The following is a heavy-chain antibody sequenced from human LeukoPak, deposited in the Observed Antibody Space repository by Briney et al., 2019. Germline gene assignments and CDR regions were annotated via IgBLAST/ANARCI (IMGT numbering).Heavy chain of an antibody. V-gene: IGHV5-51*01. CDR2: IYPGDSDT. CDR3: ARYYCSSTSCYRNYMDV. CDR1: GYSFTSYW. Sequence: GESLKISCKGSGYSFTSYWIGWVRQMPGKGLEWVGIIYPGDSDTRYSPSFQGQVTISADKSISTAYLQWSSLKASDTAMYYCARYYCSSTSCYRNYMDVWGKGTTVTVSS. D-gene: IGHD2-2*01. J-gene: IGHJ6*03.